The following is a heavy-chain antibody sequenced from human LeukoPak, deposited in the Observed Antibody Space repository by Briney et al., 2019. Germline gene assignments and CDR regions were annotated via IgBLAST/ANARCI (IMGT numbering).Heavy chain of an antibody. CDR2: VNTVSSYI. Sequence: PGGSLRLSCAASGFTFSHYSMNWVRQAPGKGREWVASVNTVSSYIYYADSMRGRFTVSRDNAKNPLFLQMNSLRAEDTAVYYCARLRRNSDRSDFFYYYDHWGQGTLVTVSS. J-gene: IGHJ4*02. D-gene: IGHD3-22*01. V-gene: IGHV3-21*01. CDR1: GFTFSHYS. CDR3: ARLRRNSDRSDFFYYYDH.